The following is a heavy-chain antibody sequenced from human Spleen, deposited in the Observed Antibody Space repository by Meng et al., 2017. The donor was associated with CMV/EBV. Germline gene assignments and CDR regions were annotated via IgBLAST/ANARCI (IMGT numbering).Heavy chain of an antibody. CDR2: INHSGST. J-gene: IGHJ4*02. CDR1: GGSFSGYY. CDR3: ARVRAISSGWYGLVDY. Sequence: QVQPQEGAAGRFKPSEALSLPVPVYGGSFSGYYWSWSRQPPGKGLEWIGEINHSGSTNYNPSLKSRVTISVDTSKNQFSLKLSSVTAADTAVYYCARVRAISSGWYGLVDYWGQGTLVTVSS. D-gene: IGHD6-19*01. V-gene: IGHV4-34*01.